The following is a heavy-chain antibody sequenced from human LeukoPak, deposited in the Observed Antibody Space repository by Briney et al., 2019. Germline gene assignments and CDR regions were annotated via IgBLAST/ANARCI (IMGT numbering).Heavy chain of an antibody. V-gene: IGHV1-18*01. D-gene: IGHD1-26*01. CDR2: ISANNGNT. J-gene: IGHJ4*02. CDR1: GYTFTSYG. Sequence: ASVKVSCKASGYTFTSYGISWVRQAPGQGLEWMGWISANNGNTNYALKLQGRVTMTTDTSTSTAYMELRSLRFDDTAVYYCAKVRREVGALYYFDYWGQGTLVTVSS. CDR3: AKVRREVGALYYFDY.